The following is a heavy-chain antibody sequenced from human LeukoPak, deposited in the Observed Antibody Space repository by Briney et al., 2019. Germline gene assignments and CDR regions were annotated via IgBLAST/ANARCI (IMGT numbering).Heavy chain of an antibody. V-gene: IGHV4-59*04. CDR3: ATSNFWSGYSDY. CDR1: GGSISSYY. J-gene: IGHJ4*02. CDR2: IYHSGST. D-gene: IGHD3-3*01. Sequence: PSETLSLTCTVSGGSISSYYWSWIRQPPGKGLEWIGYIYHSGSTYYNPSLKSRVTISVDTSKDQFSLKVNSVTAADTAVYYCATSNFWSGYSDYWGQGTLVTVSS.